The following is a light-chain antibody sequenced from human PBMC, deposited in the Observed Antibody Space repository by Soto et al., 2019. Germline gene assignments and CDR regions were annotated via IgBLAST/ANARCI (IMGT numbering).Light chain of an antibody. V-gene: IGKV1-9*01. CDR3: QQLNRYPLT. J-gene: IGKJ4*01. Sequence: VGERVVLNGRSSQGINIYLAWYQQKPGKAPKLLIYAASGLQSGVPSRFSGSGSGTDFTLTISSRQPEDFATYYCQQLNRYPLTVGGGTKVDIK. CDR1: QGINIY. CDR2: AAS.